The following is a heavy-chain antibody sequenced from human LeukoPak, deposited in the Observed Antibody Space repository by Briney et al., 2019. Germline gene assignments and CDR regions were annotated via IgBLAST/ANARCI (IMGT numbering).Heavy chain of an antibody. V-gene: IGHV3-48*01. CDR3: ARDTSSWSRRGDYGMDV. Sequence: GGSLTLSCAASGFTFSSYDMNWVRQAPGKGLEWVSYISSSSSTIYYADSVKGRFTISRDNAKNSLYLQMNSLRAEDTAVYYCARDTSSWSRRGDYGMDVWGQGTTVTVSS. J-gene: IGHJ6*02. CDR1: GFTFSSYD. D-gene: IGHD6-13*01. CDR2: ISSSSSTI.